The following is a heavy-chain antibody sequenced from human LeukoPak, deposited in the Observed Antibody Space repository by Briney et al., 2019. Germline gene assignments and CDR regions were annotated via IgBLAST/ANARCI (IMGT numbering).Heavy chain of an antibody. CDR3: AKGAGSSGYYPDYFDY. J-gene: IGHJ4*02. Sequence: PGGSLRLSCAASGFTFSSYGMHWVRQAPGKGLEWVAVISYDGSNKYYADSVKGRFTISRDNSKNTLYLQMNSLRVEDTAVYYCAKGAGSSGYYPDYFDYWGQGTLVTVSS. D-gene: IGHD3-22*01. CDR1: GFTFSSYG. CDR2: ISYDGSNK. V-gene: IGHV3-30*18.